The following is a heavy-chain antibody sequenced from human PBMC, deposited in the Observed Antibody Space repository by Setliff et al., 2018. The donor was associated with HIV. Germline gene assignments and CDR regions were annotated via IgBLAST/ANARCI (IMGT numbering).Heavy chain of an antibody. Sequence: ASETLSLTCTVSGDSINTHYWSWIRQPPGKGLEWIGYVSHTGNTNSNPSLKSRVTISVDTSKNEFSLRLRSVTAADTAIYYCARSRTSSGYYGVTGHGMDVWGQGTTVTVSS. D-gene: IGHD3-22*01. CDR1: GDSINTHY. V-gene: IGHV4-59*11. J-gene: IGHJ6*02. CDR2: VSHTGNT. CDR3: ARSRTSSGYYGVTGHGMDV.